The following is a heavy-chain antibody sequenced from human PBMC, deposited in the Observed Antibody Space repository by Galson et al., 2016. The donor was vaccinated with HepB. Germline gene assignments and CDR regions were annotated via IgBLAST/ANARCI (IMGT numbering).Heavy chain of an antibody. V-gene: IGHV3-23*01. D-gene: IGHD3-10*01. CDR2: TSGSGGST. CDR1: GFTFSNYA. J-gene: IGHJ4*02. CDR3: VKQDCWVRGVGLLKYYFDY. Sequence: SLRLSCAASGFTFSNYAMSWVRQAPGKGLEWVSATSGSGGSTYYADSVKGRFTISRDNSNTKLYLQMNSLRAEDTAVYYCVKQDCWVRGVGLLKYYFDYWGQGTLLTVSS.